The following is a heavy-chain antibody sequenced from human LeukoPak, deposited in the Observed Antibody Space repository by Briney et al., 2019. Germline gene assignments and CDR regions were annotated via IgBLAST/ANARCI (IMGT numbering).Heavy chain of an antibody. V-gene: IGHV3-30*02. CDR1: GFTFSSFG. J-gene: IGHJ4*02. D-gene: IGHD3-10*01. CDR3: AKSPFITMVRGVYFDY. Sequence: GGSLRLSCAASGFTFSSFGIHWVRQAPGKGLEWVAFIRYDGSNKYYADSVKGRFTISRDNPKNTLYLQMNSLRAEDTAVYYCAKSPFITMVRGVYFDYWGQGTLVTVSS. CDR2: IRYDGSNK.